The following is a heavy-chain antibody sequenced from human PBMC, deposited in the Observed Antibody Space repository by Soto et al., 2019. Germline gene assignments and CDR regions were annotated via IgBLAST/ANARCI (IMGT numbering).Heavy chain of an antibody. CDR3: ARDGDPQSAFWGGPLGGGRFDP. D-gene: IGHD2-21*01. CDR2: IVPMFGTA. J-gene: IGHJ5*02. Sequence: QVQLVQSGAEVKKPGSSVNVSCKTSGGTFGNSAVTWVRQAPGQGLEWLGGIVPMFGTANYAQKFQGRGTITAAESTIIAYRVLNSLNPDDAAWYYCARDGDPQSAFWGGPLGGGRFDPWGQGTLLTVSS. V-gene: IGHV1-69*12. CDR1: GGTFGNSA.